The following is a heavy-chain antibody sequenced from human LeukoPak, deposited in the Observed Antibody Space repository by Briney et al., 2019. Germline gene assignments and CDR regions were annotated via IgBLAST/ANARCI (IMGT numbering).Heavy chain of an antibody. CDR1: GFTFSNFG. J-gene: IGHJ4*02. Sequence: GGSLRLSCAASGFTFSNFGMHWVRQAPGKGLEWVAVIAYDGVNKYYADSVKGRFTISRDQSKNTVSLQMNSLRAEDTAVYYCAKDRASGFQDYWGQGTPVTVSS. D-gene: IGHD1-26*01. V-gene: IGHV3-30*18. CDR2: IAYDGVNK. CDR3: AKDRASGFQDY.